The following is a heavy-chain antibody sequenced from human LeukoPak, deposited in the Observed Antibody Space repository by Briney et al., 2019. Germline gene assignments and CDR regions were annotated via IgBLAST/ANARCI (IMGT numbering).Heavy chain of an antibody. J-gene: IGHJ3*02. D-gene: IGHD6-6*01. CDR1: GGTFSSYA. V-gene: IGHV1-69*04. Sequence: ASVKVSCKASGGTFSSYAISWVRQAPGQGLEWMGRIIPILGIANYAQKFQGRVTITADKSTSTAYMELSSLRSEDTAVYYCAFLVSHHAFDIWGQGTMVTVSS. CDR3: AFLVSHHAFDI. CDR2: IIPILGIA.